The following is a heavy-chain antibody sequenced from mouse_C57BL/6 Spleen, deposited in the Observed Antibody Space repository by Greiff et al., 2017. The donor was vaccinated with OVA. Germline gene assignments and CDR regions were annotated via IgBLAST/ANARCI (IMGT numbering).Heavy chain of an antibody. CDR3: ARRYYDYDSAWFAY. CDR2: IDPSDSYT. D-gene: IGHD2-4*01. Sequence: VQLQQPGAELVKPGASVKLSCKASGYTFTSYWMQWVKQRPGQGLEWIGEIDPSDSYTNYNQKFKGKATLTVDTSSSTAYMQLSSLTSEDSAVYYCARRYYDYDSAWFAYWGQGTLVTVSA. CDR1: GYTFTSYW. J-gene: IGHJ3*01. V-gene: IGHV1-50*01.